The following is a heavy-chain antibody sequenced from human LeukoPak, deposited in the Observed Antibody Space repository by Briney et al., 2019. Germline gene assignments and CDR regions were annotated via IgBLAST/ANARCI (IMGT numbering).Heavy chain of an antibody. Sequence: GGSLRLSCAASGFTFSTYAMSWVRQAPGKGLEWVSAISGSGTSTYYADSVKGRFTISRDNSENTLSLQMSSLRPEDTAVYYCAYAKLITSYFEYWGQGTLVTVSS. CDR2: ISGSGTST. D-gene: IGHD3-10*01. J-gene: IGHJ4*02. CDR1: GFTFSTYA. CDR3: AYAKLITSYFEY. V-gene: IGHV3-23*01.